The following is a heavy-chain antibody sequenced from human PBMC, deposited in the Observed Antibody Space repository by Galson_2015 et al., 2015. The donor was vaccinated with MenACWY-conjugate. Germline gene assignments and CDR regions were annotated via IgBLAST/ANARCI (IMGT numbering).Heavy chain of an antibody. Sequence: QRLSSTASGLCITPVWMSGARLAPAKWPGWAANIKQAWSGKYYEDSVNRRFTISRDNAKNSLYLQTNSQRPEDTAVYDCASSGVGRRPGVGNFDFWGQGTLVTVSS. CDR1: GLCITPVW. CDR3: ASSGVGRRPGVGNFDF. J-gene: IGHJ4*02. D-gene: IGHD1-26*01. V-gene: IGHV3-7*03. CDR2: IKQAWSGK.